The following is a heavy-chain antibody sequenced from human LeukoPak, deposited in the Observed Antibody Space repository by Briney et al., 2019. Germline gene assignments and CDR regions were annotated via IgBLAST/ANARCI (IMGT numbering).Heavy chain of an antibody. CDR1: GFTFSSHS. CDR2: IDNSSTYI. Sequence: GGSLRLSCAASGFTFSSHSMNWVRQAPGKGLEWVSSIDNSSTYIYYADSVKGRFTISRDNARNSLYLQMNSLRVEDTAVYYCAEMDVWGQGTTVTVSS. J-gene: IGHJ6*02. CDR3: AEMDV. V-gene: IGHV3-21*01.